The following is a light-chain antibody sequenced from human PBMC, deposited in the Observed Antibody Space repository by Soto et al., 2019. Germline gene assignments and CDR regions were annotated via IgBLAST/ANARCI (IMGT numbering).Light chain of an antibody. Sequence: EIVMTQSPATLSVSLGERATLSCRASQSISSELAWYQQRPGQPPRLLIYGASTRATGVPDRFTGSGSGSDFTLTISGLQSEDFAVYYCQQGHNWPLTFGQGTRLEI. CDR2: GAS. J-gene: IGKJ2*01. V-gene: IGKV3-15*01. CDR3: QQGHNWPLT. CDR1: QSISSE.